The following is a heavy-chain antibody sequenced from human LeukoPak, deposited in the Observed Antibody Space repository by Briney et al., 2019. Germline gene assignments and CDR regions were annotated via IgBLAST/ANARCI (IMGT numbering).Heavy chain of an antibody. CDR3: ARGGYGDWFRDGAVDDAFDI. CDR1: GGSFSGYY. CDR2: INHSGST. J-gene: IGHJ3*02. D-gene: IGHD2-21*02. Sequence: SETQSLTCAVYGGSFSGYYWSWIRQPPGKGLEWIGEINHSGSTNYNPSLKSRVTISVDTSKNQFSLKLSSVTAADTAVYYCARGGYGDWFRDGAVDDAFDIWGQGTMVTVSS. V-gene: IGHV4-34*01.